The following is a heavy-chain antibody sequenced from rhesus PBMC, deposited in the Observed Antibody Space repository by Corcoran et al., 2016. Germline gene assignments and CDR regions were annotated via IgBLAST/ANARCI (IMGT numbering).Heavy chain of an antibody. D-gene: IGHD6-25*01. Sequence: QVQLQESGPGLVKPLETLSLPCAVSCVSISSDYWSWIRQSPGRGQEWIGYISGWGSNTNDNPSLKRRVTLSVDTYKSQFTRKLNSGTAADPAVYYCGRRGREGYNRFDGWGAGVLVTVSS. CDR2: ISGWGSNT. CDR3: GRRGREGYNRFDG. J-gene: IGHJ5-1*01. V-gene: IGHV4S11*01. CDR1: CVSISSDY.